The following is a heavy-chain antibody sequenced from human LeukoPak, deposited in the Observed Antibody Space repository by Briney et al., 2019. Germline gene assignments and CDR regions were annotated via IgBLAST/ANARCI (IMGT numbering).Heavy chain of an antibody. CDR1: GGSISSGGYY. CDR3: ARGLAAAGTLRRSFRNWFDP. D-gene: IGHD6-13*01. CDR2: IYHSGST. J-gene: IGHJ5*01. V-gene: IGHV4-30-2*01. Sequence: SETLSLTCTVSGGSISSGGYYWSWIRQPPGKGLEWIGYIYHSGSTYYNPSLKSRVTISVDRSKNQFSLKLSSVTAADTAVYYCARGLAAAGTLRRSFRNWFDPWGQGTLVTVSS.